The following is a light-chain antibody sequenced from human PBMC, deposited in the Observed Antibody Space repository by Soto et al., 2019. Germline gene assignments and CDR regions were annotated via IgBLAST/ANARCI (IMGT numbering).Light chain of an antibody. CDR1: SSDVGGYNY. CDR2: EVS. J-gene: IGLJ2*01. CDR3: TSYTSNTAVV. Sequence: QSVLAQPASVSRTPGQSITLYCTGTSSDVGGYNYVSWYQQHPSKAPKLMIYEVSNRPPGVSNRFSGSKSGNTASLTISGLQAEDEADYYCTSYTSNTAVVFGGGTKVTVL. V-gene: IGLV2-14*01.